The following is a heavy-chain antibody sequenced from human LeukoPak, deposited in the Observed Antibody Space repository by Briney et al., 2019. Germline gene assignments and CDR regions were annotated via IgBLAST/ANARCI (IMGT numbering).Heavy chain of an antibody. J-gene: IGHJ4*02. CDR2: INDNGAGT. V-gene: IGHV3-23*01. CDR1: GFTFSSYA. CDR3: ARGRKGSPGYNFDY. D-gene: IGHD5-18*01. Sequence: GGSLRLSCAASGFTFSSYAMSWVRQAPGKGLKWVSTINDNGAGTYYADSVKGRFTISRDNSKNTLYLQMNSLRAEDTAVYYCARGRKGSPGYNFDYWGQGTLVTVSS.